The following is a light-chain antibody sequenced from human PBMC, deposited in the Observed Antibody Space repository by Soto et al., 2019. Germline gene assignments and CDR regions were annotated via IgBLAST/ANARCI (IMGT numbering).Light chain of an antibody. V-gene: IGLV2-14*03. Sequence: HSVLTQAASGNGSPGQSITISCTGTSSDVGAYNFVSWYQQHPGKAPKLMIYDVTNRPSGVSSRFSGSKSGNTASLAISGLQAEDEADYYCSSYTTSNTLVFGGGTKVTVL. J-gene: IGLJ2*01. CDR3: SSYTTSNTLV. CDR1: SSDVGAYNF. CDR2: DVT.